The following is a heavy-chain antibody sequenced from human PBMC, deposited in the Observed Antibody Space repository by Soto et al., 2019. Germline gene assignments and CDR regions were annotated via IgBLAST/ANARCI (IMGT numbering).Heavy chain of an antibody. CDR3: ARGPPIVGNTTPLDS. Sequence: PSETLSLTCTVPGGSITNSNWWSWVRLPPAKGLEWIGDIYHAGSTKYNPSLERRVTISVDTSNNQFALTLTSVTAADTAVYFCARGPPIVGNTTPLDSWGQGTLVTVSS. D-gene: IGHD1-26*01. J-gene: IGHJ4*02. V-gene: IGHV4-4*02. CDR2: IYHAGST. CDR1: GGSITNSNW.